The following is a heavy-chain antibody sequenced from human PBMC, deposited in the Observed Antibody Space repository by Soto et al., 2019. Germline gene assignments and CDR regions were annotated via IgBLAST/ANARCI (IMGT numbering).Heavy chain of an antibody. Sequence: ASVKVSCKASGYTFTSYGISWVRQAPGQGLEWMGWVSGYNGNTNDAQKFQGRVTMTTDTSTSTFYMALRSLRSDDTAVYYCARDRMGNYNHYVMDFWGQGSTVTVSS. CDR3: ARDRMGNYNHYVMDF. CDR1: GYTFTSYG. CDR2: VSGYNGNT. J-gene: IGHJ6*02. D-gene: IGHD1-1*01. V-gene: IGHV1-18*01.